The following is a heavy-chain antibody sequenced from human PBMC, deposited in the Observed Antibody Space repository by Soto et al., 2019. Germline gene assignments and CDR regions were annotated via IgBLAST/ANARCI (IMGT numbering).Heavy chain of an antibody. CDR1: GYTFTSYA. Sequence: ASVKVSCKASGYTFTSYAMHWVRQAPGQRLEWMGWINAGNGNTKYSRKFQGRVTITRDTSASTAYMELSSLRSEDTAVYYCARSLQIVPAAIAYWGQGTLVTVSS. V-gene: IGHV1-3*01. J-gene: IGHJ4*02. CDR3: ARSLQIVPAAIAY. CDR2: INAGNGNT. D-gene: IGHD2-2*02.